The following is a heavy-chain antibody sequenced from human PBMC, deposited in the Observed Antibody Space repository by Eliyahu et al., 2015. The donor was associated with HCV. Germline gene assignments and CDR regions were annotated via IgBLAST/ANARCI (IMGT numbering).Heavy chain of an antibody. CDR3: AKGRETTIYNWFDP. CDR2: ISWNSGSI. V-gene: IGHV3-9*01. Sequence: EVQLEESGGGLVQPGRSLXXSCAASGXXFDHYAXHLVRQVPGXGLEWVSGISWNSGSIGYADSVKGRFTISRDNAKKSLYLQMNSLRAEDTALYYCAKGRETTIYNWFDPWGQGTLVTVSS. CDR1: GXXFDHYA. D-gene: IGHD1-14*01. J-gene: IGHJ5*02.